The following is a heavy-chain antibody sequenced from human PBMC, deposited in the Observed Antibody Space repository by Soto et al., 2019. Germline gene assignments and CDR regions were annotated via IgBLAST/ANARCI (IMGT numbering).Heavy chain of an antibody. Sequence: EVQLAESGGGLVQPGGSLRLSCAASGFTFSNYWMHWVRQTPGKGLMWISRINPDASSVAYADSVTRRFTIFRDNAKNTLFLQIDGLRDDDTGVYYCGRAFAGYGSVDYWGQGTLVTVSS. V-gene: IGHV3-74*01. CDR2: INPDASSV. J-gene: IGHJ4*02. D-gene: IGHD5-12*01. CDR1: GFTFSNYW. CDR3: GRAFAGYGSVDY.